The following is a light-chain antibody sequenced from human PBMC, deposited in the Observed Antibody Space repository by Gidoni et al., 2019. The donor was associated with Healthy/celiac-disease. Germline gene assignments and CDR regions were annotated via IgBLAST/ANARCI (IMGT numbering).Light chain of an antibody. J-gene: IGLJ2*01. Sequence: SSVLTQPPSVSVAPGQTARITCGGNNMGSKSVHWYQQKPGQAPVLVVYDDSDRPSGIPERFSGSNSGNTATLTISRVEAGDEADYYCQVWDSSSDRPVVFGGGTKLTVL. CDR1: NMGSKS. V-gene: IGLV3-21*02. CDR2: DDS. CDR3: QVWDSSSDRPVV.